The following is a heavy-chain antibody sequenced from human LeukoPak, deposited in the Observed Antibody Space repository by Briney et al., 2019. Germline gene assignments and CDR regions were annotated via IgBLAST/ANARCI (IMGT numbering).Heavy chain of an antibody. J-gene: IGHJ4*02. CDR2: ISSSSSYI. CDR3: ARIITMVRGVIIPPDY. Sequence: GGSLRLSRAASGFTFSSYSMNWVRQAPGKGLEWVSSISSSSSYIYYADSVKGRFTISRDNAKNSLYLQMNSLRAEDTAVYYCARIITMVRGVIIPPDYWGQGTLVTVSS. D-gene: IGHD3-10*01. CDR1: GFTFSSYS. V-gene: IGHV3-21*01.